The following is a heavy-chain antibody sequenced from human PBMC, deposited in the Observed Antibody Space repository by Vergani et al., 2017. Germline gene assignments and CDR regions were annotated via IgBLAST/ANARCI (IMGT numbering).Heavy chain of an antibody. Sequence: QVQLVQSGAEVKKPGASVKVSCKASGYTFTSYYMHWVRQAPGQGLEWMGIINPSGGSTSYAQTFQGRVTMTRDTPTSTVYMELSSLRSEDTAVYYCARDSRYGSSTSCYVGRDWFDPWGQGTLVTVSS. CDR3: ARDSRYGSSTSCYVGRDWFDP. CDR1: GYTFTSYY. J-gene: IGHJ5*02. D-gene: IGHD2-2*01. V-gene: IGHV1-46*01. CDR2: INPSGGST.